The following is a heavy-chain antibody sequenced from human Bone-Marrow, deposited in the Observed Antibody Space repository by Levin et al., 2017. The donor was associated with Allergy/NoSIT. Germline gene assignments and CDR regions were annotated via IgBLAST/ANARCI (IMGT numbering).Heavy chain of an antibody. CDR2: IYFTGDT. Sequence: ASETLSLTCGVSGGSISGGGHYWGWIRQHPVKGLEWLASIYFTGDTDYNPSLKSRLMISLDTSKNQFSLKMNSVTAADTAVFYCARLVLPSYYIDSWGQGTLVTVSS. CDR3: ARLVLPSYYIDS. J-gene: IGHJ4*02. V-gene: IGHV4-31*11. CDR1: GGSISGGGHY. D-gene: IGHD2-15*01.